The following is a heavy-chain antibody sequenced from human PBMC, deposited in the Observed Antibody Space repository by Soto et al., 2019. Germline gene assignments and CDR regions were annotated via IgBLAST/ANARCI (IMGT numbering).Heavy chain of an antibody. V-gene: IGHV1-3*01. Sequence: ASVKRSCKTSGYTFSSYAMHWVSQAPGQRLEWMGWINAGYGNTKSSQKFQDRVTISRDTSASTAYMELTSLRSEDTAVYYCARDTGDGTFDFWGKGTLVTVS. J-gene: IGHJ4*02. D-gene: IGHD7-27*01. CDR1: GYTFSSYA. CDR2: INAGYGNT. CDR3: ARDTGDGTFDF.